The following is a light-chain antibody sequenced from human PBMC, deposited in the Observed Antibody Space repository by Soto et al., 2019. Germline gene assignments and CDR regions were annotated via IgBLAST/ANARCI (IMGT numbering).Light chain of an antibody. CDR1: QSVSSN. CDR3: QQDYNLPTWT. Sequence: EIVMTQSPATLSVSPGERASLSCRSSQSVSSNLTWYQQKPGQAPRLLIYGASTRATGIPARFSGSGSGTDFTLTISSLQPEDFAVYYCQQDYNLPTWTFGQGTKVDIK. V-gene: IGKV3D-15*01. J-gene: IGKJ1*01. CDR2: GAS.